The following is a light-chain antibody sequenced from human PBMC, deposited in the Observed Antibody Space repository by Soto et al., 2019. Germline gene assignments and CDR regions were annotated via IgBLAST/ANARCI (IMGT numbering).Light chain of an antibody. CDR1: QGIGTY. J-gene: IGKJ1*01. CDR2: ASS. Sequence: IQLTQSPSSLSASVGDRVTVTCRASQGIGTYLVWYQPKRGQAPTVLIYASSTLQTGVPSRFSGSGSGTDFTLTIRRLEPEDSAVYYCQQYGTSGTFGQGTKVDI. CDR3: QQYGTSGT. V-gene: IGKV1-9*01.